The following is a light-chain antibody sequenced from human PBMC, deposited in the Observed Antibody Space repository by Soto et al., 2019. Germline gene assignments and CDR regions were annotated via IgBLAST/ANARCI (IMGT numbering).Light chain of an antibody. CDR3: HQYNTYFSLT. V-gene: IGKV1-5*03. J-gene: IGKJ4*01. CDR1: QTISSW. Sequence: DIQMTQSPSTLSASVGDRVTIACRASQTISSWVAWYQQKPGKAPRLLIYKTSSLESGVPSRFSGSGSGTEFTLTISGLQPDDFASYYCHQYNTYFSLTFGGGTKVDIK. CDR2: KTS.